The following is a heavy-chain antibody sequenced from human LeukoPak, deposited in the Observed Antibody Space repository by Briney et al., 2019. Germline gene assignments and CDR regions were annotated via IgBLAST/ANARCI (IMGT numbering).Heavy chain of an antibody. CDR1: GFTFSSYG. V-gene: IGHV3-30*02. CDR2: IRYDGSNK. CDR3: AIARYSSSWY. D-gene: IGHD6-13*01. Sequence: GGSLRLSCAASGFTFSSYGMHWVRLAPGKGLEWVAFIRYDGSNKYYADSVKGRFTISRDNSKNTPYLQMNSLRAEDTAVYYCAIARYSSSWYWGQGTLVTVSS. J-gene: IGHJ4*02.